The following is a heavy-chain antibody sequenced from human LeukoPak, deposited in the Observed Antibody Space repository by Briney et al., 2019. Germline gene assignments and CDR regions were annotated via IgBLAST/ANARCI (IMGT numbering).Heavy chain of an antibody. D-gene: IGHD4-17*01. J-gene: IGHJ4*02. CDR3: ARMPRSMNPATVTTYFDY. CDR2: IKQDGSEK. CDR1: GFTFSSYW. V-gene: IGHV3-7*01. Sequence: QAGGSLRLSCAASGFTFSSYWMSWVRQAPGKGLEWVANIKQDGSEKYYMDSVKGRFTISRDNAKNSLYLQMNSLRAEDTPVYYCARMPRSMNPATVTTYFDYWGQGTLVTVSS.